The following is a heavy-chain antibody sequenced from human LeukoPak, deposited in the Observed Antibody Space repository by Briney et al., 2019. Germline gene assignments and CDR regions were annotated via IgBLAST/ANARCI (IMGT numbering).Heavy chain of an antibody. D-gene: IGHD1-26*01. V-gene: IGHV4-39*01. CDR1: GGSISSSSYY. CDR2: IYYSGST. Sequence: SETLSLTCTVSGGSISSSSYYWGWLRQPPGKGLEWFGSIYYSGSTYYNPSLKSRVTISVDTSKNQFSLKLSSVTAADTAVYYCARIVGASDYWGQGTLVTVSS. CDR3: ARIVGASDY. J-gene: IGHJ4*02.